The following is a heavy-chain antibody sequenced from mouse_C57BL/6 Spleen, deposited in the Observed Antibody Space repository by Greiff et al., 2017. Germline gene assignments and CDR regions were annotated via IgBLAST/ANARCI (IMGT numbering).Heavy chain of an antibody. Sequence: QVQLQQPGAELVKPGASVKLSCKASGYTFTSYWMHWVKQRPGQGLEWIGMIHPNSGSTNYNEKFKSKATLTVDKSSSTDYLQLSSLTAEDSAVYCCPFTTRDYYAMEYWGQGTSVTVYS. CDR1: GYTFTSYW. V-gene: IGHV1-64*01. D-gene: IGHD1-1*01. CDR2: IHPNSGST. J-gene: IGHJ4*01. CDR3: PFTTRDYYAMEY.